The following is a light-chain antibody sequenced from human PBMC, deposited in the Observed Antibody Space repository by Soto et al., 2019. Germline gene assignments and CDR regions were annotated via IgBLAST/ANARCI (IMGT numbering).Light chain of an antibody. J-gene: IGLJ1*01. CDR2: GVT. Sequence: QSALTQPASVSGSPGQSIPISCTGASSDVGGYNYVSWYQQHPGIAPKLLIYGVTNRPSGVSPRFSGSKSGNTASLTISGLQAEYEADYHCSSYTSASTLLYLFGTGTKVTVL. CDR3: SSYTSASTLLYL. CDR1: SSDVGGYNY. V-gene: IGLV2-14*01.